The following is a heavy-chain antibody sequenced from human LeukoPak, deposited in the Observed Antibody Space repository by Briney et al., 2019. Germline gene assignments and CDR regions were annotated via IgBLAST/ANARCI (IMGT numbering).Heavy chain of an antibody. CDR3: ARDGSGMVGGMDV. J-gene: IGHJ6*02. CDR1: GGSISSGGYS. Sequence: SSETLSLTCAVSGGSISSGGYSWSWIRQPPGKGLEWIGYIYHSGSTYYNPSLKSRVTISVDRSKNQFSLKLSSVSAADTAVYYCARDGSGMVGGMDVWGQGTTVTVSS. CDR2: IYHSGST. D-gene: IGHD3-10*01. V-gene: IGHV4-30-2*01.